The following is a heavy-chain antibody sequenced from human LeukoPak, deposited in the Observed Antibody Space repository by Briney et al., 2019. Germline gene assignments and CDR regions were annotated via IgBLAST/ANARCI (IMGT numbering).Heavy chain of an antibody. D-gene: IGHD3-22*01. V-gene: IGHV3-9*01. CDR3: AKDTTYYYDSSGPSVAFDI. CDR2: ISWNSGSI. CDR1: GFTFDDYA. J-gene: IGHJ3*02. Sequence: GRSLRLSCAASGFTFDDYAMHWVRQAPGKGLEWVSGISWNSGSIGYADSVKGRFTISRDNAKNSLYLQMNSLRAEDTALYYCAKDTTYYYDSSGPSVAFDIWGQGTMVTVSS.